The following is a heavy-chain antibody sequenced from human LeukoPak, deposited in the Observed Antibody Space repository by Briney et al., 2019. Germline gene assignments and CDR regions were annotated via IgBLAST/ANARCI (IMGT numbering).Heavy chain of an antibody. J-gene: IGHJ4*02. CDR3: VRDLNDFWSGYTLPDC. D-gene: IGHD3-3*01. Sequence: GGSLRLSCAASGFTFSNYAMHWVRQAPGKGLEWVAVISYDGSNKYYADSVKGRFTISRDNSKNTLYLQMNSLRAEDTAVYYCVRDLNDFWSGYTLPDCWGQGTLVTVSS. CDR2: ISYDGSNK. V-gene: IGHV3-30*01. CDR1: GFTFSNYA.